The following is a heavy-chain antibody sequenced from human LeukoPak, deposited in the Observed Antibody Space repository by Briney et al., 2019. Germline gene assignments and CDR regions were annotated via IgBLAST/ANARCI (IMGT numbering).Heavy chain of an antibody. CDR3: VIGYSSGWYFDY. Sequence: GESLKISCEGSGYSFTSYWIGWVRQMPGKGLEWMGIIYPGGDSESRYSPSFQGQVTISADKSISTAYLQWSSLKASDTAMFYCVIGYSSGWYFDYWGQGTLVTVSS. CDR2: IYPGGDSES. D-gene: IGHD6-19*01. CDR1: GYSFTSYW. J-gene: IGHJ4*02. V-gene: IGHV5-51*01.